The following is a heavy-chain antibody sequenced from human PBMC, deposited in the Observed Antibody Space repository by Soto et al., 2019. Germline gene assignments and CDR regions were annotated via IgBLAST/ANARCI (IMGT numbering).Heavy chain of an antibody. CDR3: ARAGDSSGYGLGKWFDP. V-gene: IGHV4-30-4*01. CDR1: GCSISSGDYY. CDR2: IYYSGST. J-gene: IGHJ5*02. Sequence: GCSISSGDYYWSWIRQPPGKGLEWIGYIYYSGSTYYNPSLKSRVTISVDTSKNQFSLKLSSVTAADTAVYYCARAGDSSGYGLGKWFDPWGQGTLVTVSS. D-gene: IGHD3-22*01.